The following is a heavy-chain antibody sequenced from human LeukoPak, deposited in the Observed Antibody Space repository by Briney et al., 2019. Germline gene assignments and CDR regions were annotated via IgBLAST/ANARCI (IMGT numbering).Heavy chain of an antibody. CDR3: ARVRGSFDY. J-gene: IGHJ4*02. V-gene: IGHV4-34*01. CDR1: GGSFSGYY. CDR2: INHSGST. Sequence: PSETLSLTCAVYGGSFSGYYWSWIRQPPGKGLEWIGEINHSGSTNYNPSLKSRLTISVDTTKNQFSLKLSSMTAADTAVYYCARVRGSFDYWGQGILVTVSS. D-gene: IGHD3-10*01.